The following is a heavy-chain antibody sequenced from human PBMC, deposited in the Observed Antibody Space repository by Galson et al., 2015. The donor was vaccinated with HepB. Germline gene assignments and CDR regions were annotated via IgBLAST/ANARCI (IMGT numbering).Heavy chain of an antibody. J-gene: IGHJ3*02. CDR2: IKQDGNEQ. D-gene: IGHD3-22*01. Sequence: SLRLSCAASGFTFSRHWMTWVRQAPGKGLEWVADIKQDGNEQHYVDSVEGRFTISRDNARNSLFLQMDSLRAEDTAVYYCARENYDDGSGSDAFDMWGQGTMVTVPA. CDR3: ARENYDDGSGSDAFDM. CDR1: GFTFSRHW. V-gene: IGHV3-7*01.